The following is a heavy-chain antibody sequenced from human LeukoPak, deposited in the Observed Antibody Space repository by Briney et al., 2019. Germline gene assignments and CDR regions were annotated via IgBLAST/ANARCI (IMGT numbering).Heavy chain of an antibody. CDR1: GFTFSSYA. CDR2: ISYDGSNK. V-gene: IGHV3-30-3*01. Sequence: GGSLRLTCAASGFTFSSYAMHWVRQAPGKGLEWVAVISYDGSNKYYADSVKGRFTISRDNSKNTLYLQVNSLRAEDTAVYYCARASEGNYYGMDVWGQGTTVTVSS. CDR3: ARASEGNYYGMDV. D-gene: IGHD1-14*01. J-gene: IGHJ6*02.